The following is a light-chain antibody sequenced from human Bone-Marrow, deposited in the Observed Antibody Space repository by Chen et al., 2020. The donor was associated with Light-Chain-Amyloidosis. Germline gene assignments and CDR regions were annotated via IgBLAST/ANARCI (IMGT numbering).Light chain of an antibody. J-gene: IGKJ5*01. CDR1: QSVGTY. CDR2: DAS. V-gene: IGKV3-11*01. Sequence: EIVLTQSPATLSLSPGERAILSCRASQSVGTYLAWYQQKPSQAPRLLIYDASHRATGIPARFSGSGSGTDFTLTLSSLEPEDFAVYYCQQRSNWPPSITVGQGTRLEMK. CDR3: QQRSNWPPSIT.